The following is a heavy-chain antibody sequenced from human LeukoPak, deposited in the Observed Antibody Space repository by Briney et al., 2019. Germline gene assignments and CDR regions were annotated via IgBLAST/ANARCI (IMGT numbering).Heavy chain of an antibody. CDR2: IYYSGST. Sequence: PSETLSLTCTVSGRSISRSRYYWGWIRQPPGKGLEWIGSIYYSGSTYYNPSLKSRVTISVDTSKNQFSLKLSSVIAADTAVYYCARRGKVYYYGMDVWGQGTTVTVSS. V-gene: IGHV4-39*01. CDR1: GRSISRSRYY. J-gene: IGHJ6*02. CDR3: ARRGKVYYYGMDV.